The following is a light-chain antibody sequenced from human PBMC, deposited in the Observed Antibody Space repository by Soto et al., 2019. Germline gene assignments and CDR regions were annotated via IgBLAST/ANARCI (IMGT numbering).Light chain of an antibody. CDR2: DSS. CDR3: QQYGISFLT. CDR1: QSVSNNY. V-gene: IGKV3-20*01. Sequence: EIVLTQSPGTLSLSPGERATLSCRASQSVSNNYLAWYQQKPGQAPRLLIYDSSNRATGIPDRFSGSGSGTDFTLTISRLEPEDFAVYYCQQYGISFLTFGGGTKVEIK. J-gene: IGKJ4*01.